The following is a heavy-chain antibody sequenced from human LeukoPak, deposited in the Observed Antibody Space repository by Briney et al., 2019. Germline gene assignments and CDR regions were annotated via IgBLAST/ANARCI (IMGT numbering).Heavy chain of an antibody. V-gene: IGHV3-11*05. CDR1: GFTFSDYY. Sequence: GGSLRLSCAASGFTFSDYYMSWIRQAPGKGLEWVSYISSSSSYTNYADSVKGRFSISRDNSKNSLYLQKNSLRSEDTAMYYCAKESGKFDYWGQGTLVAVSS. CDR3: AKESGKFDY. CDR2: ISSSSSYT. J-gene: IGHJ4*02.